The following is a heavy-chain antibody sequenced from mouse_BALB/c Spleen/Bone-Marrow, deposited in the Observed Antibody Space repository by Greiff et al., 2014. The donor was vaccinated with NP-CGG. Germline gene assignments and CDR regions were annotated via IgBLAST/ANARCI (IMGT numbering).Heavy chain of an antibody. CDR3: TRRDY. J-gene: IGHJ2*01. CDR2: INPNNGNT. CDR1: GYTFTSYY. Sequence: VQLQQSGAELVKPGASVKLSCKASGYTFTSYYMYWVKQRPGQGLEWIGGINPNNGNTNFSETFKSKATLTLDKSSSTAYMQLSSLTSEDSAVYYCTRRDYWGQGTTLTVSS. V-gene: IGHV1S81*02.